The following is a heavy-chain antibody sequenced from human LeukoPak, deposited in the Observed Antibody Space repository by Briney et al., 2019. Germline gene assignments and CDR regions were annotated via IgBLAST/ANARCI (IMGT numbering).Heavy chain of an antibody. CDR1: GFTFSSYA. J-gene: IGHJ4*02. Sequence: PGGSLRLSCAASGFTFSSYAMHWVRQAPGKGLEWVAVISYDGSNKYYADSVKGRFTISRDKSKNTLYLQMNSLRAEDTAVYYCARGPDGYWGQGTLVTVSS. CDR2: ISYDGSNK. CDR3: ARGPDGY. D-gene: IGHD5-24*01. V-gene: IGHV3-30-3*01.